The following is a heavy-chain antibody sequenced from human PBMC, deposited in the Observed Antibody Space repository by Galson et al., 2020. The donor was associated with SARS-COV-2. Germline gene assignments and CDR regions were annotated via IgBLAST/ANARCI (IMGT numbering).Heavy chain of an antibody. D-gene: IGHD3-22*01. V-gene: IGHV3-15*01. CDR3: TTDSLRIYYDSSGYYLGY. CDR2: IKSKTDGGTT. Sequence: GGSLRLSCAASGFTFSNAWMSWVRQAPGKGLEWVGRIKSKTDGGTTDYAAPVKGRFTISRDDSKNTLYLQMNSLKTEDTAVYYCTTDSLRIYYDSSGYYLGYWGQGTLVTVSS. CDR1: GFTFSNAW. J-gene: IGHJ4*02.